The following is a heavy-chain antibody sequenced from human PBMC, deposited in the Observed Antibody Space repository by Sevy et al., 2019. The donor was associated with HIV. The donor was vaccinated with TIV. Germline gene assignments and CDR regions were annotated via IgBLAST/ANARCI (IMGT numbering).Heavy chain of an antibody. Sequence: ASVKVSCEAFGYKFTDYYIHWVRQAPGQGLEWMGWIESVSGDTNYAWTFEGRVTLTRDPSINTAYMELSRLTSDDTAIYFCARDVAPSGDHRFDHWGQGALVTVSS. CDR3: ARDVAPSGDHRFDH. D-gene: IGHD2-21*01. J-gene: IGHJ4*02. CDR1: GYKFTDYY. V-gene: IGHV1-2*02. CDR2: IESVSGDT.